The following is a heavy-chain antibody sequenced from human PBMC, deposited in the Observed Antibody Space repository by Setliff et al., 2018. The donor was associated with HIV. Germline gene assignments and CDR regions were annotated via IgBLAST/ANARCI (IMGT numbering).Heavy chain of an antibody. D-gene: IGHD3-10*01. V-gene: IGHV1-18*01. CDR1: GYTFSNFG. J-gene: IGHJ3*01. CDR3: AREAPRYASGAFDF. CDR2: INGYSGKT. Sequence: ASVKVSCKSSGYTFSNFGVSWVRQAPGQGLEWLGYINGYSGKTHFSPRLQGRLTMTTDTSTNTVYLELRGLISDDTAIYYCAREAPRYASGAFDFWGQGTMVTVSS.